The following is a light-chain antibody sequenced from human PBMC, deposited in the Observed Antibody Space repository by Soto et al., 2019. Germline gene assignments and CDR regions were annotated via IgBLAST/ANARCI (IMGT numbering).Light chain of an antibody. J-gene: IGKJ4*01. CDR2: TAS. V-gene: IGKV1-9*01. CDR3: QLLKSYPHT. Sequence: DVPLAQSPXFLSASVGDRVTVTCRASQGSNSYLAWYQQKPGKAPKLLIYTASTLQSGVPSRVSGSGSGTEFTLTITSLQPEDFSAYYCQLLKSYPHTFGGRTMVAIK. CDR1: QGSNSY.